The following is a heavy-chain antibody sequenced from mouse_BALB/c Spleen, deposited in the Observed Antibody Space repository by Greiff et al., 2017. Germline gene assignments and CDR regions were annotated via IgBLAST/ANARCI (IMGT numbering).Heavy chain of an antibody. V-gene: IGHV5-6*01. CDR2: ISSGSSYT. Sequence: EVQVVESGGDLVKPGGSLKLSCAASGFTFSSYGMSWVRQTPDQRLEWVATISSGSSYTYYPDSVKGRFTISRDNAKNTLYLQMSSLKSEDTAMYYCARQGREFAYWGQGTLVTVSA. CDR1: GFTFSSYG. CDR3: ARQGREFAY. J-gene: IGHJ3*01.